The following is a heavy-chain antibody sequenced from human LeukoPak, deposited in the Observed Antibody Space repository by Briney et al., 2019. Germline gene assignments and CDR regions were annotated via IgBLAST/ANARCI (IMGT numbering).Heavy chain of an antibody. CDR2: ISGSGDRT. J-gene: IGHJ6*03. Sequence: AGGSLRLSCAASGFTFSSSAMSWVRQAPGKGLEWVSTISGSGDRTYYADSVKGRFTISRDNSKNTLFLHMNSLRAEDTAVYYCAREHYFYHMDGWGEGTTVTVSS. CDR3: AREHYFYHMDG. V-gene: IGHV3-23*01. CDR1: GFTFSSSA.